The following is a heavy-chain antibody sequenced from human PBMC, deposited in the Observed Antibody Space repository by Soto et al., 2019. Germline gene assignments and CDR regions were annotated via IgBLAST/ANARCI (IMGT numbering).Heavy chain of an antibody. J-gene: IGHJ6*02. CDR2: IYPGDSDT. D-gene: IGHD4-17*01. Sequence: GESLKISCKGSGYSFTSYWIGWVRQMPGKGLEWMGIIYPGDSDTRYSPSFQGQVTISADKSISTAYLQWSSLKASDTAMYYCASHITVSHAPYYYGMDVWGQGTTVTVSS. CDR1: GYSFTSYW. V-gene: IGHV5-51*01. CDR3: ASHITVSHAPYYYGMDV.